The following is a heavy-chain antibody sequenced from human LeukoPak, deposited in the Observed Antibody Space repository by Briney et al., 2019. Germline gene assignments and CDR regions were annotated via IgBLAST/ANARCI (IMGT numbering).Heavy chain of an antibody. CDR1: GFTVSNNY. Sequence: GGSLRLSCAASGFTVSNNYMSWVRQAPGEGLEWVSVIYSDGNTYYANSVKGRFTISRDNSENTLYLQMNSLRVEDTAVYYCAKGPPDSSNWYKRTEGWGQGTLVTVSS. CDR3: AKGPPDSSNWYKRTEG. D-gene: IGHD6-13*01. CDR2: IYSDGNT. J-gene: IGHJ4*02. V-gene: IGHV3-53*01.